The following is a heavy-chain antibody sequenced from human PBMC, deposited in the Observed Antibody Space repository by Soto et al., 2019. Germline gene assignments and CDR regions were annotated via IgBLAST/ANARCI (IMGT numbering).Heavy chain of an antibody. V-gene: IGHV1-69*13. CDR2: IIPIFGTA. CDR3: AIGGVRCSGYEAPGCFFDY. D-gene: IGHD5-12*01. J-gene: IGHJ4*02. Sequence: SVKVSCKASGGTFSSYAISWVRQAPGQGLEWMGGIIPIFGTANYAQKFQGRVTITADESTSTAYMELSSLRSEDTAVYYCAIGGVRCSGYEAPGCFFDYWGQGTLVTVSS. CDR1: GGTFSSYA.